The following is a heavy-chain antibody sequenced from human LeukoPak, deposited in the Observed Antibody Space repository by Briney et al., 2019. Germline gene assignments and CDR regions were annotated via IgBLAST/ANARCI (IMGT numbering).Heavy chain of an antibody. CDR1: GFTFSSYA. Sequence: PGGSLRLSCAASGFTFSSYAMSWVRQAPGKGLEWVSATSGSGGSTYYADSVKGRFTISRDNSKNTLYLQMNSLRAEDTAVYYCAKDQYDILTGYYTSGYYYYGMDVWGQGTTLTVSS. V-gene: IGHV3-23*01. CDR2: TSGSGGST. J-gene: IGHJ6*02. CDR3: AKDQYDILTGYYTSGYYYYGMDV. D-gene: IGHD3-9*01.